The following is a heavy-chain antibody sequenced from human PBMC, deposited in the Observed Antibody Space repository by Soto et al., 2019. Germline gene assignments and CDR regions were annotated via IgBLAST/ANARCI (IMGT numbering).Heavy chain of an antibody. J-gene: IGHJ5*02. Sequence: PGGSLRRSCAASGFTFGRYGMHWVRQAPGKRLEWVAVLWSDGSTEYYADSVKGRFTISRDNSKNRMYLQMNSLRGEDTGVYYCARGRIPSAIFACFGPWGQGTLVAASS. V-gene: IGHV3-33*01. CDR2: LWSDGSTE. CDR1: GFTFGRYG. D-gene: IGHD2-2*01. CDR3: ARGRIPSAIFACFGP.